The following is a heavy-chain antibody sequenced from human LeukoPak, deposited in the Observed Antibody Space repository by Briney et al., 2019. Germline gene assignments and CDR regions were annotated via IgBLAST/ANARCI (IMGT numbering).Heavy chain of an antibody. Sequence: GGSLRLSCAASGFTFSSYEMNWVRQAPGKGLEWVSYISSSGSTIYYADPVKGRFTISRDNAKNSLYLQMNSLRAEDTAVYYCAREDDFWSGSAFDYWGQGTLVTVSS. CDR3: AREDDFWSGSAFDY. V-gene: IGHV3-48*03. CDR1: GFTFSSYE. J-gene: IGHJ4*02. D-gene: IGHD3-3*01. CDR2: ISSSGSTI.